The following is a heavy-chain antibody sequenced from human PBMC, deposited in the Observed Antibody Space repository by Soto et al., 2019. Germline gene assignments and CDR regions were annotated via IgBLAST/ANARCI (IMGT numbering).Heavy chain of an antibody. J-gene: IGHJ4*02. CDR3: AKVDSSSSAPFDY. CDR1: GFTFSSYA. V-gene: IGHV3-23*01. CDR2: ISGSGGST. Sequence: EVQLLESGGGLVQPGGSLRLSCAASGFTFSSYAMSWVRQAPGKGLEWVSAISGSGGSTYYADSVKGRFTISRDNSKNTLYLQMNSLRAEDTAVYYSAKVDSSSSAPFDYWGQGTLVTVSS. D-gene: IGHD6-13*01.